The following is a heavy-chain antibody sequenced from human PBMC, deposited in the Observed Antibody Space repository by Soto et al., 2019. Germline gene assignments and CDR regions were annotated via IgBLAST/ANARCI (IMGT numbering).Heavy chain of an antibody. CDR3: VRDRYSSSGWFDP. CDR1: GDGVSSYSAA. J-gene: IGHJ5*02. V-gene: IGHV6-1*01. Sequence: SQTLSLTFAISGDGVSSYSAAWNWIRQSPSGGLEWLGRTYYRSRFFSDYAESVKSRIIINPDTSKNQFSLQLKSVTPEDTAVYYCVRDRYSSSGWFDPWGQGTPVTVSS. D-gene: IGHD3-10*01. CDR2: TYYRSRFFS.